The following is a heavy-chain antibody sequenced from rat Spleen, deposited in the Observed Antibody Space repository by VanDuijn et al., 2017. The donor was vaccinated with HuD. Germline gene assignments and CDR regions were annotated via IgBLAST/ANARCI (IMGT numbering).Heavy chain of an antibody. V-gene: IGHV3-4*01. CDR2: ITYSGST. CDR1: GYTIPSGYD. CDR3: ARKAIRGFDY. J-gene: IGHJ2*01. Sequence: EIQLQESGPGLVKPSQSLSLTCSVTGYTIPSGYDWSWIRKFPGNKMEWMGYITYSGSTKYNPSLKSRISITRDSSKNQFFLQLNSETTEDTATHYCARKAIRGFDYWGKGVMVTVSS.